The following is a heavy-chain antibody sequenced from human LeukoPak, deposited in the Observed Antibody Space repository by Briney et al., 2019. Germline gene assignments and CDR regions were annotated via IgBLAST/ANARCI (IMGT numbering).Heavy chain of an antibody. CDR2: IYYSGST. CDR1: GGSISSYY. D-gene: IGHD2-2*02. CDR3: ARRVVPAAIEGDYFDY. Sequence: PSETLSLTCTVSGGSISSYYWSWIRQPPGKGLEWIGYIYYSGSTNYNPSLKSRVTMSVDTSKNQFSLKLSSVTAADTAVYYCARRVVPAAIEGDYFDYWGQGTLVTVSS. V-gene: IGHV4-59*01. J-gene: IGHJ4*02.